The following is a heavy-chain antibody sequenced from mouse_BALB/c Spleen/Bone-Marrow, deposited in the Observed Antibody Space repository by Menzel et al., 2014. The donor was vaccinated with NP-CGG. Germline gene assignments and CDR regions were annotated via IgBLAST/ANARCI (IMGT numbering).Heavy chain of an antibody. CDR3: ATARATSYAMDY. CDR2: IDPSDSYT. V-gene: IGHV1-69*02. CDR1: GYTFTSYW. Sequence: VQLQQSGAELVKPGASVKLSCKASGYTFTSYWMHWVKQRPGQGLEWIGEIDPSDSYTSYNQKFKGKATLTVDKSSSTAYMQLSSLTSEDSAVYYCATARATSYAMDYWGQGTSVTVSS. J-gene: IGHJ4*01. D-gene: IGHD3-1*01.